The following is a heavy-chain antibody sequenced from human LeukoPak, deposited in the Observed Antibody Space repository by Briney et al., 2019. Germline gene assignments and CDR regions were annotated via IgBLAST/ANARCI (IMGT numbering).Heavy chain of an antibody. CDR1: GFTFNSHA. V-gene: IGHV3-23*01. Sequence: GGSLRLSCAASGFTFNSHAMSWVRQAPGRGLEWVSAISGSGGNTYYADSVEGRFTISRDTSKNTLFLQMNSLRAEDTAVYYCARGQPGVAAAGNLDYWGQGTLVTVSS. J-gene: IGHJ4*02. CDR2: ISGSGGNT. D-gene: IGHD6-13*01. CDR3: ARGQPGVAAAGNLDY.